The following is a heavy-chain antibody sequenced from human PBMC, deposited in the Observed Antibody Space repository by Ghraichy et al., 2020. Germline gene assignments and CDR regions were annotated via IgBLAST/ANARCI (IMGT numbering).Heavy chain of an antibody. CDR1: GFTFSSYS. D-gene: IGHD2/OR15-2a*01. J-gene: IGHJ4*02. Sequence: GGSLRLSCAASGFTFSSYSMNWVRQVQGKGLEWVSYISSSSSSTIYYADSVKGRFTISRDNAKNSLYLQMNSLRDEDTAVYYCARNRRSRVVGSRYYFDYWGQGTLVTVSS. V-gene: IGHV3-48*02. CDR3: ARNRRSRVVGSRYYFDY. CDR2: ISSSSSSTI.